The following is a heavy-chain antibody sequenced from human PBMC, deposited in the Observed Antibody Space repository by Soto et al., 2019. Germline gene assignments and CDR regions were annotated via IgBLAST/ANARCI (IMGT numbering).Heavy chain of an antibody. CDR2: INAGNGNT. V-gene: IGHV1-3*01. D-gene: IGHD2-15*01. CDR1: GYTFTTYA. CDR3: AREIVVVVAATGHKNWFDP. Sequence: ASVKVSCKASGYTFTTYAMHWVRQAPGQRLEWMGWINAGNGNTKYSQKFQGRVTITRDTSASTAYMELSRLRSDDTAVYYCAREIVVVVAATGHKNWFDPWGQGTLVTVSS. J-gene: IGHJ5*02.